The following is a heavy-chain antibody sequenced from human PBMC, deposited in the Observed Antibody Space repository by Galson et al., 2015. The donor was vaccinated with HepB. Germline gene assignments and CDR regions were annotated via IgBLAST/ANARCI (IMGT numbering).Heavy chain of an antibody. CDR3: AWGELRGWFDP. J-gene: IGHJ5*02. D-gene: IGHD1-26*01. CDR2: INAGNGNT. Sequence: SVKVSCMASGYTFTSYAMHWVRQAPGQRLEWMGWINAGNGNTKYSQKFQGRVTITRDTSASTAYMELSSLRSEDTAVYYCAWGELRGWFDPWGQGTLVTVSS. CDR1: GYTFTSYA. V-gene: IGHV1-3*01.